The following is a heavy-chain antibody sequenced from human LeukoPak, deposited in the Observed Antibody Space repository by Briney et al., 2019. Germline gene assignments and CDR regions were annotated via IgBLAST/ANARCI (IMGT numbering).Heavy chain of an antibody. CDR1: GFTFNYAW. V-gene: IGHV3-15*04. CDR3: TTDEDWNYARKDV. Sequence: GGSLRLSCAASGFTFNYAWMSWVRQVPGKGLEWVGQTVSETDGGTTDYATPVKGRFTISRDDSKSTLYLQMNSLKIEDTAVYYCTTDEDWNYARKDVWGQGATVIVSS. J-gene: IGHJ6*02. CDR2: TVSETDGGTT. D-gene: IGHD1-7*01.